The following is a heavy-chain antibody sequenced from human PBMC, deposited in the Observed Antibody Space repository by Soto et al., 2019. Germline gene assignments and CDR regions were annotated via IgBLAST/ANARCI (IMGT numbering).Heavy chain of an antibody. CDR2: IYYSGST. D-gene: IGHD6-6*01. CDR3: AREYSSSSAWFDP. CDR1: GGSISSGDYY. V-gene: IGHV4-30-4*01. Sequence: SETLSLTCTVSGGSISSGDYYWSWIRQPPGKGLEWIGYIYYSGSTYYNPSLKSRVTISVDTSKNQFSLKLSSVTAADTAVYYCAREYSSSSAWFDPWGQGTLVTVSS. J-gene: IGHJ5*02.